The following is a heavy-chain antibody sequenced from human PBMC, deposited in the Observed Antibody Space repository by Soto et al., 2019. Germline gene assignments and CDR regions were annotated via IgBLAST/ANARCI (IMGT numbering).Heavy chain of an antibody. CDR3: ARGAWYSGYDPPQWAFDI. CDR1: GGSIGDQC. D-gene: IGHD5-12*01. J-gene: IGHJ3*02. Sequence: SLVTLRHRWTFAGGSIGDQCGSLIRRPTGKGLEWIGYIYRSGSTKYNPSLESRLTISGHTSKNQFSLKLTSVTAADTAVYYCARGAWYSGYDPPQWAFDIWGQGAMVTVSS. CDR2: IYRSGST. V-gene: IGHV4-59*11.